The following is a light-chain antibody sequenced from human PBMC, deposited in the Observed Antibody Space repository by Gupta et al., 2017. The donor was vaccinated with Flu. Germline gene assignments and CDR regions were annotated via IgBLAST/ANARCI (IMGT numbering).Light chain of an antibody. CDR2: DAS. CDR1: QDISKY. Sequence: PSSLAASVGDRVTITCQASQDISKYLNWYQQKPGKAPKLLIYDASNLETGVPSRFSGSGSGTDFTFTISSLQPEDIATYYCQQDDNLPQTFGQGTKVEIK. V-gene: IGKV1-33*01. J-gene: IGKJ1*01. CDR3: QQDDNLPQT.